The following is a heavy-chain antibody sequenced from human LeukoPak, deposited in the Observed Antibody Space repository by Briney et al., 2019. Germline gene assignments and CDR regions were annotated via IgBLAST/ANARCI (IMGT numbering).Heavy chain of an antibody. CDR2: IYHSGST. V-gene: IGHV4-38-2*02. J-gene: IGHJ4*02. CDR1: GYSISSGYH. CDR3: ARDRGSQPFIDY. D-gene: IGHD1-26*01. Sequence: PSETLSLTCTVSGYSISSGYHWGWIRQPPGKGLEWIGSIYHSGSTYYNPSLKSRVTISVDTSKNQFSLKLSSVTAADTAVYYCARDRGSQPFIDYWGQGTLVTVSS.